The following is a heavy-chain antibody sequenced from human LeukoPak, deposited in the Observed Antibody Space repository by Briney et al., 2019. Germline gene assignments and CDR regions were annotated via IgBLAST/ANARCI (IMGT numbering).Heavy chain of an antibody. D-gene: IGHD2-15*01. Sequence: SETLSLTCTVSGGSISSGSYYWSWIRQPAGKGLEWIGRIYTSGSTNYNPSLKSRVTISVDTSKNQFSLKLSSVTAADTAVYYCARRGRTLDYYYYYMDVWGKGTTVTVSS. V-gene: IGHV4-61*02. CDR3: ARRGRTLDYYYYYMDV. CDR2: IYTSGST. CDR1: GGSISSGSYY. J-gene: IGHJ6*03.